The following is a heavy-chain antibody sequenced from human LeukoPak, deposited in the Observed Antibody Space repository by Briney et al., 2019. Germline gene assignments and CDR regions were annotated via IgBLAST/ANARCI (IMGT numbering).Heavy chain of an antibody. CDR3: AKEDCSSTRYCTHLDY. Sequence: GGSLRLSCAASGFTFSNYALSWVRQAPGKGLEWLTAISGSAGSTYYADSVKGRFTISRDNSKNTLFLHMNNLRAEDTAIYYCAKEDCSSTRYCTHLDYWGQGTLVTVSS. V-gene: IGHV3-23*01. CDR2: ISGSAGST. J-gene: IGHJ4*02. D-gene: IGHD2-2*01. CDR1: GFTFSNYA.